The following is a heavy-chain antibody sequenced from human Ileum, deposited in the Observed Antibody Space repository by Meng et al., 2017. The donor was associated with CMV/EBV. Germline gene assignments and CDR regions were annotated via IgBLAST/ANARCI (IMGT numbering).Heavy chain of an antibody. D-gene: IGHD6-6*01. V-gene: IGHV4-61*02. CDR2: IYTSGST. CDR3: ASVWGIAVRPLDY. CDR1: GGSLVGGYY. J-gene: IGHJ4*02. Sequence: QWQLPGPGPGLVRPSPPLSLTCTVSGGSLVGGYYWNWIRQHAGKGLEWIGRIYTSGSTNYNPSLKSRVTISVDTSKNQFSLKLSSVTAADTAVYYCASVWGIAVRPLDYWGQGTLVTVSS.